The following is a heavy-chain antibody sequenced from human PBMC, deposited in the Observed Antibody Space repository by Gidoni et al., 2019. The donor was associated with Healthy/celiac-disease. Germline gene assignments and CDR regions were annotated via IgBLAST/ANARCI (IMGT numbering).Heavy chain of an antibody. D-gene: IGHD1-26*01. J-gene: IGHJ3*02. V-gene: IGHV4-59*01. CDR2: FYYSGST. CDR3: ARLVGASAFDI. Sequence: QVQLQESGPGLVKPSETLSLTCTVSGCSISSYYWSWIRQPPGKGLEWIGYFYYSGSTNYSPSLKIRVTISVDTSKNQFSLKLSSLTAADTAVYYCARLVGASAFDIWGQGTMVTVSS. CDR1: GCSISSYY.